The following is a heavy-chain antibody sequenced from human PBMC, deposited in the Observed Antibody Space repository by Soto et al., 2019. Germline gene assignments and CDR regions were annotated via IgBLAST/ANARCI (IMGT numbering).Heavy chain of an antibody. CDR3: AKEKIAARPGSSYYYGMDV. Sequence: EVQLLESGGGLVQPGGSLRLSCAASGFTFSSYAMSWVRQAPGKGLEWVSAISGSGGSTYYADSVKGRFTISRDNSKNTLYLQMNSMRAEDTAVYYCAKEKIAARPGSSYYYGMDVWGQGTTVTVSS. CDR2: ISGSGGST. D-gene: IGHD6-6*01. CDR1: GFTFSSYA. V-gene: IGHV3-23*01. J-gene: IGHJ6*02.